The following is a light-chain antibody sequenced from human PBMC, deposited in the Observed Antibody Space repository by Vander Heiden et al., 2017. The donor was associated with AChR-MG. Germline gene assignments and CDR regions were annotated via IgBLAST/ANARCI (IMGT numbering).Light chain of an antibody. J-gene: IGKJ2*01. CDR2: GAS. V-gene: IGKV3-20*01. CDR3: QQNGSSPQFT. Sequence: EIVLTQSPGTLSLSPGERATLSCRASQSVSSSYLAWYQQKPGQAPRLLIYGASSRATGIPDRFSGSGYGTDFTLTISRREPEDFAVYYCQQNGSSPQFTFGQGTKLDIK. CDR1: QSVSSSY.